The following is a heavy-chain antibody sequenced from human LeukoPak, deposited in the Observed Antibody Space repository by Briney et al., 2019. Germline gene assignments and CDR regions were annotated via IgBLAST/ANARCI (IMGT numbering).Heavy chain of an antibody. D-gene: IGHD6-13*01. V-gene: IGHV3-23*01. CDR1: GFTFSSYY. CDR3: ANCRQSITAAGNSREFADY. CDR2: ISVSGDWT. Sequence: PGGSLRLSCEASGFTFSSYYMIWVRQAPGKGLEWVSVISVSGDWTYYADSVKGRFTISRDNSKNTLYLQMNSLRAEDTAVYYCANCRQSITAAGNSREFADYWGQGTLVTVSS. J-gene: IGHJ4*02.